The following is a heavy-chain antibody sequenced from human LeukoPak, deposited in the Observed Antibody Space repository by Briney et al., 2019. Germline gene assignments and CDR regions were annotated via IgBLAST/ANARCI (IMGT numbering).Heavy chain of an antibody. CDR3: AVWGSGLDF. J-gene: IGHJ4*02. D-gene: IGHD7-27*01. CDR2: IWYDGSNK. V-gene: IGHV3-33*01. Sequence: GRSLRLSCAASGFAFSSYGMYWVRQAPGKGLEWVAVIWYDGSNKYYADSVKGRFTVSRDNSKNTLYLQMNSLRAEDTAVYYCAVWGSGLDFWGQGTLVTVSS. CDR1: GFAFSSYG.